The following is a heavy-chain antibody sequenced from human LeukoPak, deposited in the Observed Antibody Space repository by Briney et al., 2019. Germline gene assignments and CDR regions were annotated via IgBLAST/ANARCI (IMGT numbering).Heavy chain of an antibody. Sequence: PSETLSLTCTVSGGSISSYYWSWIRQPPGRGLEWIGYIYYTGSTNYNSSLKSRVTISVDTSKNQFSLNLSSVTAADTAMYARAVLATKSEHWFDSWGQGTLVTVSS. J-gene: IGHJ5*01. D-gene: IGHD2-8*01. CDR2: IYYTGST. V-gene: IGHV4-59*01. CDR3: AVLATKSEHWFDS. CDR1: GGSISSYY.